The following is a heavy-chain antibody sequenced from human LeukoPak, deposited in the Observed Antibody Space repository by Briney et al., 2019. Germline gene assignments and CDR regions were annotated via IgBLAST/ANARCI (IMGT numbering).Heavy chain of an antibody. V-gene: IGHV3-30*18. D-gene: IGHD1-1*01. J-gene: IGHJ3*02. CDR3: AKYAYNWNAPDGFDM. CDR1: GFIFSSYW. Sequence: PGGSLRLSCAASGFIFSSYWMTWVRQAPGKGLEWVAVISSDGSRKHYGDSVKGRFTISRDNSESTLFLQMNSLRTDDTSVYFCAKYAYNWNAPDGFDMWGQGTMVIVSS. CDR2: ISSDGSRK.